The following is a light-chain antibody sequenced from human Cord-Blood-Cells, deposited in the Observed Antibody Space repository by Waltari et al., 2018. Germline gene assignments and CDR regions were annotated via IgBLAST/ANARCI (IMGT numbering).Light chain of an antibody. Sequence: QSALTQPASVSGSPGQSITISCTGTSRDVGRYNYVSWYQQHPGKAPKLMIYEVSNRPSGVSNRFSGSKSGNTASLTISGLQPEDEADYYCSSYTSSSTYVFGTGTKVTVL. J-gene: IGLJ1*01. CDR1: SRDVGRYNY. CDR3: SSYTSSSTYV. V-gene: IGLV2-14*01. CDR2: EVS.